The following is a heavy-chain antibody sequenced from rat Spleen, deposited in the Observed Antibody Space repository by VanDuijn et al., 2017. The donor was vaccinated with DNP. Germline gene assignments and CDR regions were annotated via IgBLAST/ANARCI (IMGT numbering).Heavy chain of an antibody. CDR2: VNSGGGIT. CDR3: ATRGNYGGYDF. J-gene: IGHJ2*01. CDR1: GFTFSNYD. Sequence: EVQLVESGGGLIQPGRSLKLSCAASGFTFSNYDMAWVRQAPSQGLEWVASVNSGGGITYYRDSVQGRFIVSRDNAKSTLYLQMDSLRSEDTATYYCATRGNYGGYDFWGQGVMVTVSS. V-gene: IGHV5S23*01. D-gene: IGHD1-11*01.